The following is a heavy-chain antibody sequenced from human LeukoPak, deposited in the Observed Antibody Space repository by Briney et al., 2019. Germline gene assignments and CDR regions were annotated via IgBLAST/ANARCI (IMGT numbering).Heavy chain of an antibody. CDR2: ISYDGSNK. Sequence: GGSLRLSCAASGFTFSSYGMHWVRQAPGKGLEWVAVISYDGSNKYYADSVKGRFTISRDTSKNTLYLQMNSLRAEDTAVYYCAKDLISSSSPWDYYGMDVWGQGTTVTVSS. CDR1: GFTFSSYG. V-gene: IGHV3-30*18. CDR3: AKDLISSSSPWDYYGMDV. J-gene: IGHJ6*02. D-gene: IGHD6-6*01.